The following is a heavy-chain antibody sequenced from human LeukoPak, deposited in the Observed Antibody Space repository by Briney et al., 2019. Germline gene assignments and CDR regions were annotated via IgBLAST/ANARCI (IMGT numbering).Heavy chain of an antibody. D-gene: IGHD3-16*01. CDR2: IYYSVST. CDR1: GASIISYY. CDR3: ARGGVYFEY. J-gene: IGHJ4*02. V-gene: IGHV4-59*01. Sequence: PSETLSLTCTVSGASIISYYWSWIRQPLGKGLEWSAYIYYSVSTNYNASPKSRATISVDTSKNQFSLKLSSETAADTGVYYCARGGVYFEYWGQGTLVTVSS.